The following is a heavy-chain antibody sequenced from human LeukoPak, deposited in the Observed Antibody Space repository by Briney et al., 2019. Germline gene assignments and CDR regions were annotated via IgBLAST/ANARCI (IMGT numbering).Heavy chain of an antibody. V-gene: IGHV3-23*01. Sequence: PGGSLSLSCAASGFTFSTYAINWVRQAPGKGLEWISAISQSGNTIYYADSVKGRFTISRDNSKNTLYLQMNSLRAEDTALYYCVKASSSSPQYNWFDAWGQGTLVTVSS. CDR1: GFTFSTYA. J-gene: IGHJ5*02. CDR3: VKASSSSPQYNWFDA. CDR2: ISQSGNTI. D-gene: IGHD6-6*01.